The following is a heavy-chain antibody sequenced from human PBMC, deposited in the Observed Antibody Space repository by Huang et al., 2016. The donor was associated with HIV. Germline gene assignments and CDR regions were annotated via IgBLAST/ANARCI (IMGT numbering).Heavy chain of an antibody. CDR1: TFRFGAYW. D-gene: IGHD1-7*01. Sequence: VESGGRLVQPGGSIRLSCVGSTFRFGAYWMSWVRQSPGKGLELGANIKQDESEKYYVESVKGRFNISRDNAKKVLFLEMNNVRVEDTATYYCATKTAAMDIWGQGTTVTVS. J-gene: IGHJ6*02. CDR3: ATKTAAMDI. V-gene: IGHV3-7*01. CDR2: IKQDESEK.